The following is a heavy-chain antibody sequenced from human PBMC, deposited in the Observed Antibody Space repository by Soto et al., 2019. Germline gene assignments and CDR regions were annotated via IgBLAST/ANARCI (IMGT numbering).Heavy chain of an antibody. V-gene: IGHV3-21*04. D-gene: IGHD4-17*01. J-gene: IGHJ4*02. CDR3: AREGSLYDDSVSSCLDY. CDR2: ISTTSNYI. CDR1: GFTFSSYS. Sequence: EVQLVESGGGLVKPGGSLRLSCEASGFTFSSYSMNWVRQAPGKGLEWVSSISTTSNYIYYADSVKGRFTISRDNAKNSLYLQMNSLRADDTAVYYCAREGSLYDDSVSSCLDYWGQGTLVTVSS.